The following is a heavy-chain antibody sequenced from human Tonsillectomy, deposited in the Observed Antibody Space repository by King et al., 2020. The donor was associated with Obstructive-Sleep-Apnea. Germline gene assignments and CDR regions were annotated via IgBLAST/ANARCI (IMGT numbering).Heavy chain of an antibody. V-gene: IGHV4-59*08. Sequence: VPLQESGPGLVKPSETLSLTCTVSGGSISSHYWSWIRPPPGKGLEWIGYFYHSGSTNSNPSLRSRVIMSIDTSKNHFSLKLSSVTAADTAVYYCARHYGDYGYDAFDIWGQGTMVTVSS. CDR1: GGSISSHY. J-gene: IGHJ3*02. CDR3: ARHYGDYGYDAFDI. D-gene: IGHD4-17*01. CDR2: FYHSGST.